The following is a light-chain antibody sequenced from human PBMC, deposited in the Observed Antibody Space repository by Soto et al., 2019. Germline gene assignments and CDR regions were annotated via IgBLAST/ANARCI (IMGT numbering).Light chain of an antibody. V-gene: IGLV2-14*01. CDR2: GVS. CDR1: TSDVSIYNY. J-gene: IGLJ1*01. CDR3: CSYTSSTNYV. Sequence: QSVLTQPASVSGSPGQSITISCTGTTSDVSIYNYVSWYQQHPGKAPKLMIYGVSNRPSGVSNRFSGAKSDHTASLTISGLQVEDEADYYCCSYTSSTNYVFGPGTKVTVL.